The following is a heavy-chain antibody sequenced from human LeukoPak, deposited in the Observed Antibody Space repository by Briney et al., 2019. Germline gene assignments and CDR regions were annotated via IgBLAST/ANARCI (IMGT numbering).Heavy chain of an antibody. CDR3: AKTSGYYCDASAYPRS. CDR2: ISGSGSGT. CDR1: GFTFSSYA. V-gene: IGHV3-23*01. Sequence: PGGSLRLSCAASGFTFSSYAMHWVRQAPGKGLEWVSTISGSGSGTYYADSVKGRFTISRDNSKNTLFLQMNSLRAEDTAIYYCAKTSGYYCDASAYPRSWGQGTLVTVSS. J-gene: IGHJ1*01. D-gene: IGHD3-22*01.